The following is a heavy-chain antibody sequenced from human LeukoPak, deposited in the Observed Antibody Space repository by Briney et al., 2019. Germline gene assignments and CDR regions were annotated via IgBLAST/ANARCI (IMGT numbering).Heavy chain of an antibody. J-gene: IGHJ4*02. CDR2: ISYDGSNK. Sequence: PGGSLILSCAASGFPFSSYAMHWVRQAPGKGLEWVAVISYDGSNKYYADSVKGRFTISRDNSKNTLYLQMNSLRAEDTAVYYCARDPTTVTPEYFDYWGQGTLVTVSS. CDR1: GFPFSSYA. D-gene: IGHD4-17*01. V-gene: IGHV3-30-3*01. CDR3: ARDPTTVTPEYFDY.